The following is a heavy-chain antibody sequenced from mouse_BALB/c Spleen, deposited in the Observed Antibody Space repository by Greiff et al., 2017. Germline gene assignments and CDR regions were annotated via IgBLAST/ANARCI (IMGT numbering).Heavy chain of an antibody. CDR3: TRRDGYYWYFDV. CDR2: IYPSDSYT. V-gene: IGHV1-69*02. J-gene: IGHJ1*01. CDR1: GYTFTSYW. D-gene: IGHD2-3*01. Sequence: VQLQQSGAELVRPGASVKLSCKASGYTFTSYWINWVKQRPGQGLEWIGNIYPSDSYTNYNQKFKDKATLTVDKSSSTAYMQLSSPTSEDSAVYYCTRRDGYYWYFDVWGAGTTVTVSS.